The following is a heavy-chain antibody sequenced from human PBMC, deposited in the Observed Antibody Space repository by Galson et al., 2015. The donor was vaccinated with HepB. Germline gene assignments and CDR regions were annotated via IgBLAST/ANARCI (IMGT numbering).Heavy chain of an antibody. CDR3: ARGEMATILDY. J-gene: IGHJ4*02. V-gene: IGHV1-45*02. D-gene: IGHD5-24*01. CDR2: ITPFNGNT. Sequence: SVKVSCKASGYTFTSYDINWVRQAPGQALEWMGWITPFNGNTNYAQKFQDRVTITRDRSMSTAYMELSSLRSEDTAMYYCARGEMATILDYWGQGTLVTVSS. CDR1: GYTFTSYD.